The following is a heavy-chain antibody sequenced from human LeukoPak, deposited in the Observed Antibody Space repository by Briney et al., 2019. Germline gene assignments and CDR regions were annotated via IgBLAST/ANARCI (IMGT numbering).Heavy chain of an antibody. Sequence: GESPRLSCAASGFSFSNYGMSWVRQAPGKGLEWVSAITGSGEATFYADSVKGRLTVSRDNSKNMLYLQMNRLSAEDTAVYYCAKYCTSSSCYHGSYYGMDVWGQGTTVTVSS. D-gene: IGHD2-2*01. V-gene: IGHV3-23*01. CDR3: AKYCTSSSCYHGSYYGMDV. CDR2: ITGSGEAT. J-gene: IGHJ6*02. CDR1: GFSFSNYG.